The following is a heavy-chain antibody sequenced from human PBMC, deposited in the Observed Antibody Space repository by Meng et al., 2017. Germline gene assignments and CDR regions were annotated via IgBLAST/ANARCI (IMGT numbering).Heavy chain of an antibody. CDR1: GYTFTSYG. J-gene: IGHJ3*02. CDR2: ISAYNGNT. V-gene: IGHV1-18*01. Sequence: ASVKVSCKASGYTFTSYGISWVRQAPGQGLEWMGWISAYNGNTNYAQKLQGRVTMTTDTSTSTAYMELRSLRSDDTTVYYCARDRAPYDGGAFDIWGQGTMVTVSS. CDR3: ARDRAPYDGGAFDI. D-gene: IGHD3-22*01.